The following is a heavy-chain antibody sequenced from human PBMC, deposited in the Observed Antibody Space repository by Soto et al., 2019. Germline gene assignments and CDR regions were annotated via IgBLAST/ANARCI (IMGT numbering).Heavy chain of an antibody. J-gene: IGHJ4*02. CDR2: ISPIFGTA. D-gene: IGHD6-19*01. Sequence: QVQLVQSGAEVKKPGSSVKVSCTAAGGTFRSYAISWVRQAPGQGLAWRGGISPIFGTANYPQQFQGRVTITADESTSTVYMELSSLRSEDTAVYYCASSADNSGWYYFDYWGQGTLVTVSS. V-gene: IGHV1-69*12. CDR1: GGTFRSYA. CDR3: ASSADNSGWYYFDY.